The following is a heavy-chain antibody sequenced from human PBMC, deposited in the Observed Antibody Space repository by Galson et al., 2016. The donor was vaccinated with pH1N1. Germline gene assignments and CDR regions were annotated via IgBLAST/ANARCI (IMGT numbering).Heavy chain of an antibody. V-gene: IGHV5-51*01. D-gene: IGHD4-17*01. CDR1: GYNFARSW. Sequence: QSGAEVKKPGESLKISCKGSGYNFARSWIGWVRQMPGKGLEWMGIIYLGGSLVRYSPSFQGQVTISADKSINIVYLQWSSLKASDTAIYYCARQNDYGDYRGDAFDIWGQGTMVTVSS. J-gene: IGHJ3*02. CDR2: IYLGGSLV. CDR3: ARQNDYGDYRGDAFDI.